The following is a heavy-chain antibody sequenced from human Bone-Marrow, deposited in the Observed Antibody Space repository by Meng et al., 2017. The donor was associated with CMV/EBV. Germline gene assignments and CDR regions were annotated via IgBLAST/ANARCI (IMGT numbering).Heavy chain of an antibody. D-gene: IGHD3-3*01. J-gene: IGHJ4*02. CDR3: VRGTAAVDPGEWQFDF. CDR2: IGTAGDT. V-gene: IGHV3-13*01. Sequence: GESLKISCAASGFTFSSNDVHWVRQTTGKGLQWVSVIGTAGDTYYSGSVKGRFFISREDARESLHLQMNNLRAEDTAVYYCVRGTAAVDPGEWQFDFWGQGALVTVSS. CDR1: GFTFSSND.